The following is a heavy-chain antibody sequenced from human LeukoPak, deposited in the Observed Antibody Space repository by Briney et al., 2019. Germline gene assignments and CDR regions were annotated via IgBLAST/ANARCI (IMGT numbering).Heavy chain of an antibody. CDR2: IIPILGIA. CDR1: GGTFSSYA. CDR3: AKAVGDYLALGYFDY. J-gene: IGHJ4*02. D-gene: IGHD4-17*01. V-gene: IGHV1-69*04. Sequence: ASVKVSCKASGGTFSSYAISWVRQAPGQGLEWMGRIIPILGIANYAQKFQGRVTITADKSTSTAYMELSSLRSEDTAVYYCAKAVGDYLALGYFDYWGQGTLVTVSP.